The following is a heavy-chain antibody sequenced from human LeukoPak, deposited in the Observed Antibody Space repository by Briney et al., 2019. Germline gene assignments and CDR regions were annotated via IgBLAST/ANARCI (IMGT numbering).Heavy chain of an antibody. V-gene: IGHV3-23*01. CDR3: ANHRSTIFGVDLDY. CDR2: ISGSGGST. Sequence: GGSLRLSCAASGFTFSSYAMSWVRQAPGKGLEWVSDISGSGGSTYYADFAKGLIIITSNNNKNTQYLQMNSLRAEDTAEYYCANHRSTIFGVDLDYWGQGTMVTVSS. J-gene: IGHJ4*02. D-gene: IGHD3-3*01. CDR1: GFTFSSYA.